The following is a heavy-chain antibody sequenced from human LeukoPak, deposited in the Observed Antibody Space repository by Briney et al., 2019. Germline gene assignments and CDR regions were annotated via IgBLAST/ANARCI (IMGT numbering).Heavy chain of an antibody. CDR1: GYTFTGYY. CDR2: INPNSGGT. V-gene: IGHV1-2*06. D-gene: IGHD2-15*01. J-gene: IGHJ4*02. Sequence: ASVKVSCKASGYTFTGYYMHWVRQAPGQGLQWMGRINPNSGGTNYAQKFQGRVTMTRDTSISTAYMELSRLRSDDTAVYYCAREECSGGSCYRGFDYRGQGTLVTVSS. CDR3: AREECSGGSCYRGFDY.